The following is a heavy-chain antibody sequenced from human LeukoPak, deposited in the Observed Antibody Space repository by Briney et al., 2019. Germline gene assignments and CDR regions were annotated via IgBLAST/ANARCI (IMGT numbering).Heavy chain of an antibody. CDR1: GDSISSGGNS. CDR2: MYHSGRP. J-gene: IGHJ4*02. CDR3: ARHGPLLEY. V-gene: IGHV4-30-2*01. D-gene: IGHD5-24*01. Sequence: SQTLSLTCAVSGDSISSGGNSWSWIRQPPGKGLEWIGYMYHSGRPYYNPSLKSRVTISVDRSKNQFSLRLSSVTAADTAVYYCARHGPLLEYWGQGTLVTVSS.